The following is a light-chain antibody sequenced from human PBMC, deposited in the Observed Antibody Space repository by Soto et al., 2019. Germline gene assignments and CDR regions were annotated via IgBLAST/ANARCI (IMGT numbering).Light chain of an antibody. J-gene: IGKJ1*01. CDR1: QRVSME. CDR2: GAS. V-gene: IGKV3-15*01. Sequence: MAQPPATQSVTPVERATLPCMPSQRVSMELAWYQQKPGQAPRLLMYGASTRATGIPASFSGSGSGTEFTLTLSSPRSEDFAVYSCQQYSNWTPPTFGQGKKVDIK. CDR3: QQYSNWTPPT.